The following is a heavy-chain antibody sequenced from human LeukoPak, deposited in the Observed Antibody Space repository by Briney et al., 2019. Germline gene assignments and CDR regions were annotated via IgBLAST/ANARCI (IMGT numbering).Heavy chain of an antibody. CDR2: ISSSSSYI. D-gene: IGHD5-24*01. CDR3: ARVEDGYNFYPFDY. V-gene: IGHV3-21*04. J-gene: IGHJ4*02. CDR1: GFTFSSYS. Sequence: GGSLRLSCAASGFTFSSYSMNWVRQAPGKGLEWVSSISSSSSYIYYADSVKGRFTISRDNAKNSLYLQMSSLRSEDTAVYYCARVEDGYNFYPFDYWGQGTLVTVSS.